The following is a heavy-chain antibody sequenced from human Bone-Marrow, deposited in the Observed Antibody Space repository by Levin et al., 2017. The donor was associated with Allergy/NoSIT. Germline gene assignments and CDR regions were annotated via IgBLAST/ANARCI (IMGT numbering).Heavy chain of an antibody. CDR1: GGSIRSDY. V-gene: IGHV4-59*08. CDR2: FYHGRST. D-gene: IGHD3-16*01. Sequence: SQTLSLPCPVSGGSIRSDYWSWPRQSPGKGLEWIGYFYHGRSTKYNPSLKSRVTISIDTSRNQFSLKLTSVTAADTAVYYCTRLGPSSHYYYMDVWGKGTTVTVSS. CDR3: TRLGPSSHYYYMDV. J-gene: IGHJ6*03.